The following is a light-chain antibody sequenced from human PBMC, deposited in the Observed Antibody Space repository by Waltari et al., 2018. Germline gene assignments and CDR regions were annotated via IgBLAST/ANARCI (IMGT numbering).Light chain of an antibody. CDR3: QQRSNWPPELT. J-gene: IGKJ4*01. CDR2: DAS. V-gene: IGKV3-11*01. CDR1: QSVGTS. Sequence: EIVLTQYPATLPSPPGGRATLSSRASQSVGTSLAWYQQKPGQAPRIPLWDASKRARGIPARFSGSGSGTDFTLTISGLEPEDFAVYYCQQRSNWPPELTFGGGTKVEIK.